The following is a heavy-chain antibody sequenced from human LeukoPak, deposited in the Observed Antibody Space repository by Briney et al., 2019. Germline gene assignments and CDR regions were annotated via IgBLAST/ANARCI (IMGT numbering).Heavy chain of an antibody. CDR2: INWNGGST. D-gene: IGHD6-13*01. V-gene: IGHV3-20*04. Sequence: GGSLRLSCAASGFTFDDYGMSWVRQAPGKGLEWVSGINWNGGSTGYADSVKGRFTISRDNAKNSLYLQMNSLRAEDTAVYYCARGGVAAAGTAPFWYWGQGTLVTVSS. CDR1: GFTFDDYG. J-gene: IGHJ4*02. CDR3: ARGGVAAAGTAPFWY.